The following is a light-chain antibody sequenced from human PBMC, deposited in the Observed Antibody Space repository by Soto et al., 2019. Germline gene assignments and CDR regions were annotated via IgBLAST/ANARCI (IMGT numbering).Light chain of an antibody. CDR2: DAS. V-gene: IGKV1-33*01. Sequence: DIQMTQSPSSLSASVGDRVTITCQASQDISNYLNWYQQKPGKAPKLLIYDASNLETGVPSRFSGSGSGTDFTFTISSLQPEDIATYYCQQYDILSGTFGPGTKVDIK. J-gene: IGKJ3*01. CDR1: QDISNY. CDR3: QQYDILSGT.